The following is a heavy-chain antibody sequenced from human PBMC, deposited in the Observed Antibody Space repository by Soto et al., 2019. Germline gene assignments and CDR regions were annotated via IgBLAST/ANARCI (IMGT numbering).Heavy chain of an antibody. V-gene: IGHV3-23*01. CDR3: ARAANYYGSGSRYGVPYYYYYYMDV. Sequence: GGSLRLSCAASGVTFISYAMSWVRQATGKGLEWVSAISGSGGSTYYADSVKGRFTIPRDNSKNTLYLQMNSLRAEDTAVYYCARAANYYGSGSRYGVPYYYYYYMDVWGKGTTVTVSS. D-gene: IGHD3-10*01. CDR1: GVTFISYA. CDR2: ISGSGGST. J-gene: IGHJ6*03.